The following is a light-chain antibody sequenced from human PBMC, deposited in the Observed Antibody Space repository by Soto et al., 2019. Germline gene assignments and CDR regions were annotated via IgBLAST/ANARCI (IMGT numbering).Light chain of an antibody. V-gene: IGKV1-8*01. CDR3: LQHNSYPWT. CDR2: AAS. Sequence: AIRMTQSPSSFSASTGARVPITCRASQGISSYLAWYQQKPGKVPKRLIYAASSLQSGVPSRFSGSGSGTEFTLTISSLQPEDFATYYCLQHNSYPWTFGQGTKVDIK. J-gene: IGKJ1*01. CDR1: QGISSY.